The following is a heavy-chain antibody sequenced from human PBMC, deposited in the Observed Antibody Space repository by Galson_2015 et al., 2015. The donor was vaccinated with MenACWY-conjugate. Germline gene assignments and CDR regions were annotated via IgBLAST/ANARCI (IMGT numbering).Heavy chain of an antibody. CDR2: LSDSGGHK. D-gene: IGHD2-15*01. CDR3: AKVAGYCSDDTCYSDY. J-gene: IGHJ4*02. CDR1: GFTFSSFA. Sequence: SLRLSCAASGFTFSSFAMSWVRQAPAKGLEWVSALSDSGGHKHYADSVKGRVTISRDKSMRKLYLQMNILRAEDTAVYYCAKVAGYCSDDTCYSDYWGQGTLVTVSS. V-gene: IGHV3-23*01.